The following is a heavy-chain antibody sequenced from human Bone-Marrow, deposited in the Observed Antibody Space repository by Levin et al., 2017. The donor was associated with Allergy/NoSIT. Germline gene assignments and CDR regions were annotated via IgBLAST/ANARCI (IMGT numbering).Heavy chain of an antibody. CDR2: ISSSGST. Sequence: KSSETLSLTCTVSGGSVSSDTYYWSWIRQPPGKGLEWIGYISSSGSTSYNPSLRSRLTISLHTSKNQFSLRLTSVTPADTAVYYCARDDYSDFRGWVWGQGSLVTVSS. V-gene: IGHV4-61*01. D-gene: IGHD4-17*01. CDR1: GGSVSSDTYY. J-gene: IGHJ4*02. CDR3: ARDDYSDFRGWV.